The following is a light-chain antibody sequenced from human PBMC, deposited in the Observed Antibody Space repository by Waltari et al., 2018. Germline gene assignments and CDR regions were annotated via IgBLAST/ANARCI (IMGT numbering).Light chain of an antibody. J-gene: IGLJ2*01. V-gene: IGLV2-11*01. CDR3: SSYAGSYTVV. Sequence: QSALTQPRSVSGSPGQSVNISCTGTSSDVGGYNYVSWYQQHPGKAPKLMLYDVSLRPSGVPDRFSGSKSGNTASLTISGLQAEDEADYYCSSYAGSYTVVFGGGTKLTVL. CDR2: DVS. CDR1: SSDVGGYNY.